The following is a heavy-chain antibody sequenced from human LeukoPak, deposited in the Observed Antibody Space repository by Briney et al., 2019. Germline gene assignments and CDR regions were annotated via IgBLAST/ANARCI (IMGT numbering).Heavy chain of an antibody. D-gene: IGHD3-9*01. CDR1: GFTFSSYA. Sequence: GGSLRLSCAASGFTFSSYAMSWVRQAPGKGLEWVSAISGSGGSTYYADSVKGRFTISRDNSKNTLYLQMNSLRAGDTAVYYCAKGLGLRYFDWLSTLDYWGQGTLVTVSS. CDR2: ISGSGGST. J-gene: IGHJ4*02. CDR3: AKGLGLRYFDWLSTLDY. V-gene: IGHV3-23*01.